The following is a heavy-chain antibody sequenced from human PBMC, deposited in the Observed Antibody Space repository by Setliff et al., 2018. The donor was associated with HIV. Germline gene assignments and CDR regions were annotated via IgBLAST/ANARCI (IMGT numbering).Heavy chain of an antibody. J-gene: IGHJ4*02. Sequence: GGSLRLSCVASGFIFSDRYMAWVRQAPGKGLEWIGRSSNKANIYSTAYAASVKGIFTISRDASKRSMYLQMNSLKSEDPAVYYCVGHRYYADGALHGGDYWGQGSLVTVSS. D-gene: IGHD3-16*01. V-gene: IGHV3-72*01. CDR2: SSNKANIYST. CDR3: VGHRYYADGALHGGDY. CDR1: GFIFSDRY.